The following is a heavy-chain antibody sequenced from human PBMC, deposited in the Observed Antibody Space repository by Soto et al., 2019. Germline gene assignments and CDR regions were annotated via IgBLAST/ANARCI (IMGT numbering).Heavy chain of an antibody. D-gene: IGHD2-2*01. CDR2: ISGTGVPT. CDR1: GFPFGENA. J-gene: IGHJ5*02. CDR3: AKSCCSSSSCFFLWVDP. Sequence: PGGSLRLSCAASGFPFGENAMSWVRQAPGKGLECISLISGTGVPTLYAESVKGRFAVTRDNSKDTLFLEMNNLRVDDTAMYYCAKSCCSSSSCFFLWVDPWGPGTLVTVSS. V-gene: IGHV3-23*01.